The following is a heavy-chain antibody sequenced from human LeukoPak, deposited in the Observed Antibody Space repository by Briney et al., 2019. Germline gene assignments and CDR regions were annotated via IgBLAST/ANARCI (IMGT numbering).Heavy chain of an antibody. J-gene: IGHJ6*02. CDR1: GFTFSSYG. Sequence: GGSLRLSCAASGFTFSSYGMHWLRQAPGKGLEWVEVIWYDGSNKYYVDPVKGRFTISQVNSKNMLYGQMSDLSAEDTAVYYCARAGCSGGSCYSGGMDVWGQGTTVTVSS. V-gene: IGHV3-33*01. D-gene: IGHD2-15*01. CDR2: IWYDGSNK. CDR3: ARAGCSGGSCYSGGMDV.